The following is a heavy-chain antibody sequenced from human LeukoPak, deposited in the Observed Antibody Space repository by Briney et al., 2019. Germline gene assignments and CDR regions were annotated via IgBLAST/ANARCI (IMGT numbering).Heavy chain of an antibody. J-gene: IGHJ4*02. V-gene: IGHV4-59*08. Sequence: PSETLSLTCTVSGGSISSYYWSWIRQSPGKGLEWIGYIYYSGSTNYNPSLKSRVTISVDTSKNQFSLKLSSVTAADTAVYYCARGLGLLLDIDYWGQGTLVTVSS. CDR1: GGSISSYY. CDR3: ARGLGLLLDIDY. D-gene: IGHD2-15*01. CDR2: IYYSGST.